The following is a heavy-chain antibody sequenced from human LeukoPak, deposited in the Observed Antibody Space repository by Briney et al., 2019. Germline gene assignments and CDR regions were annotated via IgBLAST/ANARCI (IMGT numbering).Heavy chain of an antibody. CDR1: GGSISSCSYY. D-gene: IGHD6-25*01. Sequence: KPSETLSLTCTVSGGSISSCSYYWGWIRQPPGKGLEWIGSIYYSGSTYYNPSLKSRVTISVDTSKNQFSLKLSSVTAADTAVYYCARDQRYSSGNWFDPWGQGTLVTVSS. J-gene: IGHJ5*02. V-gene: IGHV4-39*07. CDR3: ARDQRYSSGNWFDP. CDR2: IYYSGST.